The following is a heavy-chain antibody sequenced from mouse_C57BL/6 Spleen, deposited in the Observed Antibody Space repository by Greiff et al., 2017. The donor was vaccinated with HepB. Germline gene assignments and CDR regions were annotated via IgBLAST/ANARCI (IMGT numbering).Heavy chain of an antibody. V-gene: IGHV1-52*01. CDR1: GYTFTSYW. CDR3: ARFSYGSSYVPWYFDV. D-gene: IGHD1-1*01. J-gene: IGHJ1*03. CDR2: IDPSDSET. Sequence: QVQLQQPGAELVRPGSSVKLSCKASGYTFTSYWMHWVKQRPIQGLEWIGNIDPSDSETHYNQKFKDKATLTVDKSSSTAYMQLSSLTSEDSAVYYCARFSYGSSYVPWYFDVWGTGTTVTVSS.